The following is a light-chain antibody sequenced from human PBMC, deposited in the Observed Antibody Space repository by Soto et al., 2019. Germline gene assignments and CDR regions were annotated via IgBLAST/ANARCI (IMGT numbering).Light chain of an antibody. J-gene: IGKJ4*01. CDR3: KKYIFASIS. Sequence: DVQMTQSPSSLSASVGDRVTITCRASQGIAPYLSWFQQKPGKVPKLLIYATSTLQSVVPSQFSGSGSGTNFTPTIICLKTEDVATYSCKKYIFASISFGRETTVEIK. V-gene: IGKV1-27*01. CDR2: ATS. CDR1: QGIAPY.